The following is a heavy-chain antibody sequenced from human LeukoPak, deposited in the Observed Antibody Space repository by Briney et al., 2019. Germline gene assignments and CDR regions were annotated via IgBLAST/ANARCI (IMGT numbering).Heavy chain of an antibody. D-gene: IGHD3-22*01. CDR2: IHTSGSI. CDR1: GGSISSYY. Sequence: PSETLSLTCTVSGGSISSYYWSWIRQPAGKGLEWIGRIHTSGSINYNPSLKSRVTMSADTSKNQFSLKLSSVTAADTAVYYCARDRYYYDSSGPTLDHWGQGTLVTVSS. CDR3: ARDRYYYDSSGPTLDH. J-gene: IGHJ5*02. V-gene: IGHV4-4*07.